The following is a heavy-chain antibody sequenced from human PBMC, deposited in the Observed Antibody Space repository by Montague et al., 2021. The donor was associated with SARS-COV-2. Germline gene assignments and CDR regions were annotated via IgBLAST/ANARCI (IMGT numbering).Heavy chain of an antibody. Sequence: SETLSLTCTVSGDSISGYFWSWIRQPPGKGLEWIGQMYYSGTTNYNPALKSRVTITVDTSKSQFSLRLTSVTAADTAVYYCARQPPGDNYSYDTFDLWGQGTVVTVSS. J-gene: IGHJ3*01. CDR2: MYYSGTT. CDR1: GDSISGYF. CDR3: ARQPPGDNYSYDTFDL. V-gene: IGHV4-59*08. D-gene: IGHD3-10*01.